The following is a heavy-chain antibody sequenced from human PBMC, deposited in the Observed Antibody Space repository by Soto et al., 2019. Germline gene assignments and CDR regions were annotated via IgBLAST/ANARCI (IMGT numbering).Heavy chain of an antibody. CDR3: ARDNWGEDF. D-gene: IGHD7-27*01. CDR1: GYTFTTFS. J-gene: IGHJ4*02. V-gene: IGHV1-18*01. CDR2: FNPDNRQS. Sequence: GASVKVSCKTSGYTFTTFSISWVRQAPGQGPEWMAWFNPDNRQSVLARKFQGRLSLTADTSTRTHSMELKSLTSDDTAIYCCARDNWGEDFWGQGTQVTVSS.